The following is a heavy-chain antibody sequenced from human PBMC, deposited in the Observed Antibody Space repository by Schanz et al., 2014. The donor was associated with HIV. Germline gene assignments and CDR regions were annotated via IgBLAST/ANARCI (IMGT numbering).Heavy chain of an antibody. V-gene: IGHV3-30*03. D-gene: IGHD3-3*01. Sequence: QVQLVDSGGGVVQPGRSLSLSCPASGFTFSNYGMHWVRQAPGKGLGWVAIISYDGSNKYYADSVKGRFTVSRDNSKNTLYLQMNSLRTEDTAVYYCAREITIFGVARYGMDVWGQGTTVTVSS. CDR2: ISYDGSNK. J-gene: IGHJ6*02. CDR3: AREITIFGVARYGMDV. CDR1: GFTFSNYG.